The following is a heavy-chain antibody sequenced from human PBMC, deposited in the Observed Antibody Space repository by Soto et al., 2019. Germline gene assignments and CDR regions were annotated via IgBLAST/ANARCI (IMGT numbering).Heavy chain of an antibody. CDR3: ARTTAVPNTLRSRYFFDY. D-gene: IGHD4-17*01. V-gene: IGHV4-61*01. Sequence: QVQLQESGPGLLKPSETLSLTCSVSGGSVSNKTYYWSWIRQPPGKRLEWIGYVYYSGTTNYNPSLTCRVTISVDLSKNQFSLRLSSVTTADTALYYCARTTAVPNTLRSRYFFDYWGQGTLVTVSS. CDR2: VYYSGTT. CDR1: GGSVSNKTYY. J-gene: IGHJ4*02.